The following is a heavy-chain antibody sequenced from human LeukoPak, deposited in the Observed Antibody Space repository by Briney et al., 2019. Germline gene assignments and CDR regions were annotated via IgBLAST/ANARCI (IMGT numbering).Heavy chain of an antibody. CDR1: GFSFSSAYY. CDR2: VYHSGST. V-gene: IGHV4-38-2*02. CDR3: ARVKDYYESVTYHVSRYYFYYMDV. Sequence: SETLSLTCTVSGFSFSSAYYWGWIRQPPGKGLEWIGNVYHSGSTYFNPSLKSRVTISVDTSKTQFSLKLTSVAAADTAVYYCARVKDYYESVTYHVSRYYFYYMDVWGKGTTVTVSS. D-gene: IGHD3-10*01. J-gene: IGHJ6*03.